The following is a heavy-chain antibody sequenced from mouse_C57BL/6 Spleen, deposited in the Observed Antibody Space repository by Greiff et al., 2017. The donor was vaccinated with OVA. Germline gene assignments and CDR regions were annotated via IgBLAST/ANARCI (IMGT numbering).Heavy chain of an antibody. CDR1: GYAFSSSW. J-gene: IGHJ1*03. Sequence: QVQLQQSGPELVKPGASVKISCKASGYAFSSSWMNWVKLRPGKGLEWIGRIYPGDGDTNYNGKFKGKATLTADKSSSTAYMQLSSLTSEDSAVYFCARSGYSWYFDVWGTGTTVTVSS. CDR2: IYPGDGDT. V-gene: IGHV1-82*01. D-gene: IGHD2-3*01. CDR3: ARSGYSWYFDV.